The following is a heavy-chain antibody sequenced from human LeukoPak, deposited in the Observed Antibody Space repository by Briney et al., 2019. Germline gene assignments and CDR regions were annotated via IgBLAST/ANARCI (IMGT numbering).Heavy chain of an antibody. D-gene: IGHD6-13*01. V-gene: IGHV3-23*01. Sequence: GGSLRLPCAASGFTFSSYAMSWVRQAPGKGLEWVSAISGSGGSTYYADSVKGRFTISRDNSKNTLYLQMNSLRAEDTAVYYCAKRRGVRAAAPIDYWGQGTLVTVSA. J-gene: IGHJ4*02. CDR2: ISGSGGST. CDR1: GFTFSSYA. CDR3: AKRRGVRAAAPIDY.